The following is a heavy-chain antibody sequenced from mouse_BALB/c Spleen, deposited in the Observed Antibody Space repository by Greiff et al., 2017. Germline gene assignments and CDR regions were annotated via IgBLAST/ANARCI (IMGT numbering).Heavy chain of an antibody. D-gene: IGHD1-2*01. CDR3: ARCSLLRLRDYAMDY. V-gene: IGHV5-6-5*01. CDR2: ISSGGST. J-gene: IGHJ4*01. CDR1: GFTFSSYA. Sequence: EVKLVESGGGLVKPGGSLKLSCAASGFTFSSYAMSWVRQTPEKRLEWVASISSGGSTYYPDSVKGRFTISRDNARNILYLQMCSLRSEDTAMYYCARCSLLRLRDYAMDYWGQGTSVTVSS.